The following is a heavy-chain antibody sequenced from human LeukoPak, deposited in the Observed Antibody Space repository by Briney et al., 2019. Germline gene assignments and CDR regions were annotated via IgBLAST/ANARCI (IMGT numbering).Heavy chain of an antibody. CDR2: IYPGDSDT. CDR1: GYSFTSYW. CDR3: ARLGYSSSWHNLARGLYFDY. J-gene: IGHJ4*02. Sequence: GESLKISCKGSGYSFTSYWIGWVRQMPGKGLEWMGIIYPGDSDTRYSPSFQGQVTISADKSISTAYLQWSSLKASDTAMDYCARLGYSSSWHNLARGLYFDYWGQGTLVTVSS. D-gene: IGHD6-13*01. V-gene: IGHV5-51*01.